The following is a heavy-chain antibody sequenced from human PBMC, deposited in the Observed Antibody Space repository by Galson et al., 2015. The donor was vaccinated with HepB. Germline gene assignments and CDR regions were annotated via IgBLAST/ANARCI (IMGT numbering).Heavy chain of an antibody. CDR3: ARDRGNCSGGSCYSLAAFDI. V-gene: IGHV4-59*02. Sequence: LSLTCTVSGGSVSPYYWTWIRQPPGKGLEWIGYIYYSVSTSYNPSLKSRVTMSVDTSRNHFSLRLSSVTAADTAVYYCARDRGNCSGGSCYSLAAFDIWGQGTLVTVSS. D-gene: IGHD2-15*01. CDR2: IYYSVST. J-gene: IGHJ3*02. CDR1: GGSVSPYY.